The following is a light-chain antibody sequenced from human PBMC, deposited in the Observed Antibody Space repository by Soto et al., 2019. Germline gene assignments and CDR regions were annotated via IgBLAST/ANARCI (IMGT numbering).Light chain of an antibody. CDR3: HQYGSSRYT. V-gene: IGKV3-20*01. J-gene: IGKJ2*01. CDR1: QSVASNY. Sequence: EIVLTQSPGTLSLSPGERATLSCRASQSVASNYLAWYQQKPGQAPRLLIYGASSRAAVIPDRFSGSGSGTDFTLTISRLEPEDFAVYYCHQYGSSRYTFGQGTKLEIK. CDR2: GAS.